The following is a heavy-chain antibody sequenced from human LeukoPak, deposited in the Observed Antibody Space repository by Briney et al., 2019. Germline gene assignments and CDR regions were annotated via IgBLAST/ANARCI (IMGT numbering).Heavy chain of an antibody. V-gene: IGHV4-61*02. J-gene: IGHJ4*02. CDR1: GGSISSGSYY. CDR3: AREAYDFWSGSARDSGY. D-gene: IGHD3-3*01. CDR2: IYTSGST. Sequence: SETLSLTCIVSGGSISSGSYYWIWIRQPAGKALEWLGRIYTSGSTNYNPSLKSRVTISVDTSKNQFSLKLSSVTAADTAVYYCAREAYDFWSGSARDSGYWGQGTLVTVSS.